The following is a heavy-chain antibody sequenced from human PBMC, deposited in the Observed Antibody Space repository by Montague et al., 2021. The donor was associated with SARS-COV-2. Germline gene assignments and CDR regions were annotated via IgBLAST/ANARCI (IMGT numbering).Heavy chain of an antibody. CDR1: SGSISSEDYY. CDR2: SHSSGNT. CDR3: ARLSGTVAATGVVLSAPDWYFDL. D-gene: IGHD1-26*01. J-gene: IGHJ2*01. Sequence: SETLSLTCTVSSGSISSEDYYWGRIRQAPGKGLEWIGISHSSGNTYYNPSLKSRVTLSVDTSKNHFSLEVTSGTAADTATFYCARLSGTVAATGVVLSAPDWYFDLWGRGTLVTFSS. V-gene: IGHV4-39*02.